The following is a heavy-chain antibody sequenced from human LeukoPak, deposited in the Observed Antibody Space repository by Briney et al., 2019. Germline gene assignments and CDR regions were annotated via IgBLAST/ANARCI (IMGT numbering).Heavy chain of an antibody. D-gene: IGHD2-15*01. Sequence: SETLSLTCTVSGGSISSYYWSWIRQPPGKGLEWIGYIYYSGSTNYNPSLKSRVTISVDTSKNQFSLKLSSVTAADTAVYYCARLGRVAEGAFDIWGQGTMVTVSS. CDR1: GGSISSYY. V-gene: IGHV4-59*01. CDR2: IYYSGST. CDR3: ARLGRVAEGAFDI. J-gene: IGHJ3*02.